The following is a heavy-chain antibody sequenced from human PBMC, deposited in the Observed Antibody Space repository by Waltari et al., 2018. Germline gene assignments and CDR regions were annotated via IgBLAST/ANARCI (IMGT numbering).Heavy chain of an antibody. CDR3: AHSMSYDSSGYYHTIYYFDY. J-gene: IGHJ4*02. V-gene: IGHV2-5*01. CDR2: IYWNDDK. D-gene: IGHD3-22*01. CDR1: GFSLSTSGVG. Sequence: QITLKESGPTLVKPTQTLTLTCTFPGFSLSTSGVGVAWIRQPPGKALEWLALIYWNDDKRYSPSLKSRLTITKDTSKNQVVLTMTNMDPVDTATYYCAHSMSYDSSGYYHTIYYFDYWGQGTLVTVSS.